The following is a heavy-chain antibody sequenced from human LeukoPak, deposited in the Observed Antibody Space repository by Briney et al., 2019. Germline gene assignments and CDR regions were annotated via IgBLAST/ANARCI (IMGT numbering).Heavy chain of an antibody. CDR1: GFTFSDYY. D-gene: IGHD3-9*01. V-gene: IGHV3-11*01. CDR2: ISTTGNTI. J-gene: IGHJ4*02. CDR3: AREYDILTGYWNDFDY. Sequence: GGSLRLSCAASGFTFSDYYMSWVRQAPGKGLEWVSYISTTGNTIYYADSVKGRFTISRDNAKKSLYLQMNSQRLEDTAVYYCAREYDILTGYWNDFDYWGQGTLVTVSS.